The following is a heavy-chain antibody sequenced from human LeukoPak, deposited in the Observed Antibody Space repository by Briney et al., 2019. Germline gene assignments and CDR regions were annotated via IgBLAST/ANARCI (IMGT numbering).Heavy chain of an antibody. Sequence: GGSLRLSCAASGFTFSSYEMNWVRQAPGEGLEWIAHIDSSGSNIDYADSVKGRFTISRDNAKTSLYLQMNSLRAEDTAVFYCARVTSSGRNYYYYPMDVWGQGTTVTVSS. CDR2: IDSSGSNI. V-gene: IGHV3-48*03. J-gene: IGHJ6*02. CDR1: GFTFSSYE. CDR3: ARVTSSGRNYYYYPMDV. D-gene: IGHD6-19*01.